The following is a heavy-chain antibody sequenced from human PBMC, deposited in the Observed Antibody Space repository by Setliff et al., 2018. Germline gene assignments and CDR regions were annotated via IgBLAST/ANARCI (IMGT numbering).Heavy chain of an antibody. CDR2: IYPGDPDT. J-gene: IGHJ3*02. CDR3: ASSSGSSSNDAFDI. V-gene: IGHV5-51*01. D-gene: IGHD1-26*01. CDR1: GYSFTSYW. Sequence: PGASLKISCQASGYSFTSYWIGWVRQMPGKGLEWMGVIYPGDPDTIYRPSFQGQVTLSADKSISTAYLQWSSLKASDTAMYYCASSSGSSSNDAFDIWGQGKTVTVSS.